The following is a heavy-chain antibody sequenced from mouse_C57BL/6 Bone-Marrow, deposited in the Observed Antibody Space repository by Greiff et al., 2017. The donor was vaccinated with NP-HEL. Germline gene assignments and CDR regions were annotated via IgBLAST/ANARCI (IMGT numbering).Heavy chain of an antibody. Sequence: EVKLEESGPGMVQPSQSLSLTCTVTGYSITSGYDWHWIRHFPGNKLEWMGYISYSGSTNYNPSLKSRISITHDTSKNHFFLKLNSVTTEDTATYYGARVDSNYGAWFAYGGQGTLVTVSA. V-gene: IGHV3-1*01. D-gene: IGHD2-5*01. CDR2: ISYSGST. J-gene: IGHJ3*01. CDR1: GYSITSGYD. CDR3: ARVDSNYGAWFAY.